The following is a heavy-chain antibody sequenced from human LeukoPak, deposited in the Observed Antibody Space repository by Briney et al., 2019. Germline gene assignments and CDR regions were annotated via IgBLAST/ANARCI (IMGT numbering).Heavy chain of an antibody. Sequence: ASVKVSCKASGYTFTSYGISWARQAPGQGLEWMGWISAYNGNTNYAQKLQGRVTMTTDTSTSTAYMELRSLRSDDTAVYYCARDHPYDFWSGYYIFGPGSGPDYWGQGTLVTVSS. CDR2: ISAYNGNT. V-gene: IGHV1-18*01. D-gene: IGHD3-3*01. J-gene: IGHJ4*02. CDR1: GYTFTSYG. CDR3: ARDHPYDFWSGYYIFGPGSGPDY.